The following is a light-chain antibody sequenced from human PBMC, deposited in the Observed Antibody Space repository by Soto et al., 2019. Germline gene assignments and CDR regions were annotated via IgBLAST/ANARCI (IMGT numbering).Light chain of an antibody. J-gene: IGKJ2*01. CDR2: GAS. CDR3: QQYGSSPYT. CDR1: QSVSSSY. V-gene: IGKV3-20*01. Sequence: IVLTQSPGTLSLSPGERATLSCRASQSVSSSYLDWYKQKPGQAPRLLIYGASSRATGIPDRFSGSGSGTDFTLTNSRLEPEDCAVYYCQQYGSSPYTCGQGTKLEIK.